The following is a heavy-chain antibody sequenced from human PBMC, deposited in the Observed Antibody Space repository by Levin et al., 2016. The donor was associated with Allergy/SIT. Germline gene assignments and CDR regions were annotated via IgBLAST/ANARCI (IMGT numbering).Heavy chain of an antibody. J-gene: IGHJ4*02. CDR3: ARQPLIAAAGIWYFDY. CDR2: IYPGDSDT. D-gene: IGHD6-13*01. V-gene: IGHV5-51*01. Sequence: GESLKISCKGSGYSFTSYWIGWVRQMPGKGLEWMGIIYPGDSDTRYSPSFQGQVTISADKSISTAYLQWSSLKASDTAMYYCARQPLIAAAGIWYFDYWGQGTLVTVSS. CDR1: GYSFTSYW.